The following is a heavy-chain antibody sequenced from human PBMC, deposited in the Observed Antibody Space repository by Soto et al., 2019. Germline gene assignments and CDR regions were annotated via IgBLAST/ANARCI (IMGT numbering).Heavy chain of an antibody. CDR2: ISSSSSTI. J-gene: IGHJ4*02. Sequence: EVQLVESGGGLVQPGGSLRLSCAASGFTFSSYSMNWVRQAPGKGLEWVSYISSSSSTIYYADSVKGRFTISRDNAKNSLYLQMNSLRAEDTAVYYCARRHELRYFDWGVDYWGQGTLVTVSS. CDR3: ARRHELRYFDWGVDY. V-gene: IGHV3-48*01. D-gene: IGHD3-9*01. CDR1: GFTFSSYS.